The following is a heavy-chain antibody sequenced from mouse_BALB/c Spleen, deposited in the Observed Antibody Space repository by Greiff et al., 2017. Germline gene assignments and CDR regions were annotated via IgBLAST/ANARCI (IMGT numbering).Heavy chain of an antibody. CDR1: GYSITSGYY. V-gene: IGHV3-6*02. CDR3: ARDALELRYYFDY. D-gene: IGHD1-1*01. J-gene: IGHJ2*01. Sequence: EVQLQQSGPGLVKPSQSLSLTCSVTGYSITSGYYWNWIRQFPGNKLEWMGYISYDGSNNYNPSLKNRISITRDTSKNQFFLKLNSVTTEDTATYYCARDALELRYYFDYWGQGTTLTVSS. CDR2: ISYDGSN.